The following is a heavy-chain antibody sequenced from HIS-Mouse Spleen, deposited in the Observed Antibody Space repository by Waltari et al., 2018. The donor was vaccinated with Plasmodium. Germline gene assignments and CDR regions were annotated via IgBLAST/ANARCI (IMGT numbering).Heavy chain of an antibody. CDR2: IKQDGREK. CDR3: ASSWYWYFDL. Sequence: EVQLVESGGGLVQPGGSLRLSCAASGFTFSSYWMSWVRQAPGKGVEWVANIKQDGREKYYVDSVKGRFTISRDNAKNALYLQMNSLRAEDTAVYYCASSWYWYFDLWGRGTLVTVSS. D-gene: IGHD6-13*01. CDR1: GFTFSSYW. V-gene: IGHV3-7*01. J-gene: IGHJ2*01.